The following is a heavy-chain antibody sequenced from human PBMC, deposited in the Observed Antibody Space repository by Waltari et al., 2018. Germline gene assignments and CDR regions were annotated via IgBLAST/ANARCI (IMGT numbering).Heavy chain of an antibody. CDR3: ARDSGSYHYWYFDL. J-gene: IGHJ2*01. CDR2: ISYDGRNK. CDR1: GFTFSSYA. V-gene: IGHV3-30*01. Sequence: QVQLVESGGGVVQPGRSLRLSCAASGFTFSSYAMHWVRQAPGKGLEWVAVISYDGRNKYYADSVKGRFTISRDNSKNTLYLQMNSLRAEDTAVYYCARDSGSYHYWYFDLWGRGTLVTVSS. D-gene: IGHD1-26*01.